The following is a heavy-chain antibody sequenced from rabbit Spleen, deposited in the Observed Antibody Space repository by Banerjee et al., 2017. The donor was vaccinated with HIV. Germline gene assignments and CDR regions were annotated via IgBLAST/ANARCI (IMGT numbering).Heavy chain of an antibody. Sequence: QEQLVESGGGLVKPEGSLKLSCTASGFSFSNKAVMCWVRQAPGKGLEWIACINAVTGKAVYASWAKGRFTISKTSSTTVTLQMTSLTDADTATYFCARRNYGYYDLWGPGTLVTVS. J-gene: IGHJ6*01. D-gene: IGHD1-1*01. V-gene: IGHV1S45*01. CDR1: GFSFSNKAV. CDR3: ARRNYGYYDL. CDR2: INAVTGKA.